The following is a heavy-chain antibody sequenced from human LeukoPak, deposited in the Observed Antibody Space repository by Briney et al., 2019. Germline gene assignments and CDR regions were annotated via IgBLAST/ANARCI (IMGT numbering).Heavy chain of an antibody. CDR1: GYIFTSYA. Sequence: ASVKVSCKASGYIFTSYAMHWVRQAPGQRLEWMGWINAGNGNTKYSQKFQGRVTINRDTSASTAYMELSSLRSEDTAVYYCARTPDGDKFDYWGQGTLVTVSS. CDR2: INAGNGNT. CDR3: ARTPDGDKFDY. V-gene: IGHV1-3*01. D-gene: IGHD4-17*01. J-gene: IGHJ4*02.